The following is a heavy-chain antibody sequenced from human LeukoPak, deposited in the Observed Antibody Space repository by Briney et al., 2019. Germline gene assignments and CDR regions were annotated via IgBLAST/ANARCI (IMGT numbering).Heavy chain of an antibody. V-gene: IGHV3-23*01. CDR3: AKGGRGYSYSYSDY. CDR2: ISGSGGST. CDR1: GFTFSSYA. J-gene: IGHJ4*02. D-gene: IGHD5-18*01. Sequence: GGSLRLSCAASGFTFSSYAMSWVRQAPGKGLEWVSAISGSGGSTYYADSVKGRFTISRDNSKNTLYLQMNSLRAEDTAVYYCAKGGRGYSYSYSDYWGQGTLVTVSS.